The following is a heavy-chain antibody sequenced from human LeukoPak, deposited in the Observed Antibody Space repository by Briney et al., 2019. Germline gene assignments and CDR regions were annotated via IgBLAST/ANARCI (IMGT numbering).Heavy chain of an antibody. Sequence: SETLSLTCTVSGGSISSYYWSWIRQPPGKGLEWIGYIYYSGSTNYNPSLKSRVTISVDTSKNQFSLKLSSVTAADTAVYYCARHTDRYCSSTNCYGDYWGQGTLVTVSS. CDR2: IYYSGST. D-gene: IGHD2-2*01. V-gene: IGHV4-59*08. CDR1: GGSISSYY. CDR3: ARHTDRYCSSTNCYGDY. J-gene: IGHJ4*02.